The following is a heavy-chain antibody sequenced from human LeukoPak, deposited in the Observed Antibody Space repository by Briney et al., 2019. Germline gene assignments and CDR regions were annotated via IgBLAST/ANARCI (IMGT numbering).Heavy chain of an antibody. J-gene: IGHJ4*02. D-gene: IGHD3-10*01. CDR1: GFTFSSYW. V-gene: IGHV3-74*01. CDR2: INSDGSST. Sequence: GGSLRLSCAASGFTFSSYWMPWVRQGPGKGLVWVSRINSDGSSTTYADSVKGRFTISRANAKNPLYLQMNSLRAEDTAVYYCARGNYGYEYWGQGTLVTVSS. CDR3: ARGNYGYEY.